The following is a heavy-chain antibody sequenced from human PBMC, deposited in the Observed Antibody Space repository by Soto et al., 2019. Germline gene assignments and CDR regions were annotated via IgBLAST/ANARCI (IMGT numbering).Heavy chain of an antibody. CDR3: ATASGWFGVFDY. Sequence: EVQLLESGGGLVQPGGSLRLSCAASGFTFSSYAMSWVRQAPGKGLEWVSAISGSGGSTYYADSVKGRFTISRDNSKNTLSLQMNILRPADTAVYYCATASGWFGVFDYWGQGTLVTVSS. CDR2: ISGSGGST. D-gene: IGHD3-10*01. CDR1: GFTFSSYA. V-gene: IGHV3-23*01. J-gene: IGHJ4*02.